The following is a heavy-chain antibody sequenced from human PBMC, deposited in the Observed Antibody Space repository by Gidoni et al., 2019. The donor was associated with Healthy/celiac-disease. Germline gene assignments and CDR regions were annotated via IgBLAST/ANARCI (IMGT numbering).Heavy chain of an antibody. D-gene: IGHD4-17*01. V-gene: IGHV4-59*01. CDR3: ARATVEDYYYYMDV. J-gene: IGHJ6*03. Sequence: QVQLQESGPGLVKPSETLSLTCTVSGGSTSSYYWSWIRQPPGKGLEWIGYIYSSGSTNYNPSLMSRVTISVDTSKNQFSLKLSSVTAADTAVYYCARATVEDYYYYMDVWGKGTTVTVSS. CDR2: IYSSGST. CDR1: GGSTSSYY.